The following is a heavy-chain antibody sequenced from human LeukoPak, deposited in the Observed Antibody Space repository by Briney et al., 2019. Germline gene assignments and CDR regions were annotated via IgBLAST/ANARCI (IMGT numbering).Heavy chain of an antibody. CDR3: APKSSFDY. J-gene: IGHJ4*02. V-gene: IGHV3-23*01. Sequence: GGSLRLSCAASVTFSNAWMSWVRQAPGKGLEWVSAISGSGGSTYYADSVKGRFTISRDNSKNTLYLQMNSLRAEDTAVYYCAPKSSFDYWGQGTPVTVSS. CDR2: ISGSGGST. CDR1: VTFSNAW.